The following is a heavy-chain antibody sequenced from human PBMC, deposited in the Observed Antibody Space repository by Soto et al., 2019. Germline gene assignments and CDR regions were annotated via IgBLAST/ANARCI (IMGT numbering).Heavy chain of an antibody. CDR3: ARVSQYCSGGSCSLYYYGMDV. Sequence: QVQLVESGGGVVQPGRSLRLSCAASGFTFSSYAMHWVRQAPGKGLEWVAVISYDGSNKYYADSVKGRFTISRDNSKNTLYLHMHSLRAEDTAVYYCARVSQYCSGGSCSLYYYGMDVWGQGTTVTVSS. J-gene: IGHJ6*02. CDR1: GFTFSSYA. V-gene: IGHV3-30-3*01. CDR2: ISYDGSNK. D-gene: IGHD2-15*01.